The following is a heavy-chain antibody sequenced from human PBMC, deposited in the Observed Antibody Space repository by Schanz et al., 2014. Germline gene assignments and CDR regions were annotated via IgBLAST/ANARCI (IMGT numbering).Heavy chain of an antibody. J-gene: IGHJ3*01. CDR2: ISASGGTT. CDR1: GFAFSSYG. CDR3: TTDNGHFAFDF. Sequence: EVQLVQSGGGLVQPGGSLRLSCAASGFAFSSYGMNWLRQAPGKGLEWVSAISASGGTTYYADSVKGRFTISRDNSKNTLFLQMNSLETEDTAVYYCTTDNGHFAFDFWGQGTMVTVSS. D-gene: IGHD2-8*01. V-gene: IGHV3-23*04.